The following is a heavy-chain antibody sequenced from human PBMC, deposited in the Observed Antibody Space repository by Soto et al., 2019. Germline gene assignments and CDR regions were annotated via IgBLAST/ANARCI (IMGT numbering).Heavy chain of an antibody. CDR3: AKVRRSNSGPCDY. Sequence: GGSLRLSCAASGFTFSSYGMHWVRQAPGKGLEWVAVISYDGSNKYYADSVKGRFTISRNNSKNTLYLQMNSLRAEDTAVYYCAKVRRSNSGPCDYWGQGTLVTVSS. D-gene: IGHD2-15*01. CDR1: GFTFSSYG. CDR2: ISYDGSNK. J-gene: IGHJ4*02. V-gene: IGHV3-30*18.